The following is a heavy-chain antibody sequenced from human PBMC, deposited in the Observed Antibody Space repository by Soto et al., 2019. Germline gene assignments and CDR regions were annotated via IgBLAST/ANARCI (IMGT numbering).Heavy chain of an antibody. J-gene: IGHJ4*02. D-gene: IGHD2-8*01. CDR3: ARGGGYCTPTSCAIDS. Sequence: GSLRLSCVASRFSFSSYEMSWVRQAAGKGLEWVSRVSRTGDRTNYAGSVKGRFTVSRDNFKNTLYLEMDGLRPEDTAIYYCARGGGYCTPTSCAIDSWGRGTPVTVSS. V-gene: IGHV3-23*01. CDR2: VSRTGDRT. CDR1: RFSFSSYE.